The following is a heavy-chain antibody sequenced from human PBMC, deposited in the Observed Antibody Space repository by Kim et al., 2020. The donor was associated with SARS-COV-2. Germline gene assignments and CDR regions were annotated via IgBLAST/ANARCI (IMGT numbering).Heavy chain of an antibody. V-gene: IGHV3-30*01. Sequence: SVKGRFTISRDNSKNTLYLQMNSLRAEDTAVYYCARDSPIAAARGGAFDIWGQGTMVTVSS. J-gene: IGHJ3*02. CDR3: ARDSPIAAARGGAFDI. D-gene: IGHD6-13*01.